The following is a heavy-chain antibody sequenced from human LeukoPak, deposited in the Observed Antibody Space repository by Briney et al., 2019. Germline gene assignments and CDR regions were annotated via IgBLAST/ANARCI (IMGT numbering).Heavy chain of an antibody. CDR1: CYTFTSYG. CDR2: ISAYNGNT. Sequence: GASVKVSCKASCYTFTSYGISWVRQAPGQGLEWMGWISAYNGNTNYAQKLQGRVTMTTDTSTSTAYMELRSLRSDDTAVYYCARGGTMVRGASYYYGMDVWGKGTTVTVSS. CDR3: ARGGTMVRGASYYYGMDV. J-gene: IGHJ6*04. D-gene: IGHD3-10*01. V-gene: IGHV1-18*04.